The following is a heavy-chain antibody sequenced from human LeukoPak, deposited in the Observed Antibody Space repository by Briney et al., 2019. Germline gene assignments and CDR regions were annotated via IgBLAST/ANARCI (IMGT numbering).Heavy chain of an antibody. CDR3: VGSSSWQNNWFDP. V-gene: IGHV3-48*03. D-gene: IGHD2-2*01. J-gene: IGHJ5*02. CDR1: GFTFSSFE. Sequence: GGSLRLSCAASGFTFSSFEMNWVRQAPGKGLEWVSYISSGGTTMYYADSVKGRFTISRDNAKNSLYLQMNSLRAEDTAVYYCVGSSSWQNNWFDPWGQGTLVTVSS. CDR2: ISSGGTTM.